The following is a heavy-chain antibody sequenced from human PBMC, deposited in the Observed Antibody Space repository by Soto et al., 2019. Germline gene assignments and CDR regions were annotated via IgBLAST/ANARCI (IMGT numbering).Heavy chain of an antibody. Sequence: QVQLVQSGAEVKKPGSSVKVSCKASGGTFSSYTISWVRQAPGQGLEWMGRIIPILGIANYAQKFQGRVTITADKSTSTAYMELSSLRAEDTAVDYCARTRYCSSTSCYWVGGANWVQGTLVTVSS. V-gene: IGHV1-69*02. D-gene: IGHD2-2*01. CDR2: IIPILGIA. CDR1: GGTFSSYT. CDR3: ARTRYCSSTSCYWVGGAN. J-gene: IGHJ4*02.